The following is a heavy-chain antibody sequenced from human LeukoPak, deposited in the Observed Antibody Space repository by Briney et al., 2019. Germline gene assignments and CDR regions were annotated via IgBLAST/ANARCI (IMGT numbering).Heavy chain of an antibody. CDR2: VSGSGDNT. CDR3: ATSPTFDP. J-gene: IGHJ5*02. V-gene: IGHV3-23*01. CDR1: GFTFSSYA. Sequence: GGSLRLSCAASGFTFSSYAMSWVRQAPGKGLEWVSAVSGSGDNTYYADSVKGRFTISRDNSKNTLYLQMNNLRAEDTAVYYCATSPTFDPWGQGTLVTVSS.